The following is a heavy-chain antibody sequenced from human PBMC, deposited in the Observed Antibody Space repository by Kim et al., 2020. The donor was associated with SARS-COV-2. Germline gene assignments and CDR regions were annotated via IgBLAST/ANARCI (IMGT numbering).Heavy chain of an antibody. D-gene: IGHD1-1*01. CDR1: GGSISSSSYY. CDR2: IYYSGST. Sequence: SETLSLTCTVSGGSISSSSYYWGWIRQPPGKGLEWIGSIYYSGSTYYNPSLKSRVTISVDTSKNQFSLKLSSVTAADTAVYYCARDGTTWNPYYFDYWGQGTLVTVSS. V-gene: IGHV4-39*07. CDR3: ARDGTTWNPYYFDY. J-gene: IGHJ4*02.